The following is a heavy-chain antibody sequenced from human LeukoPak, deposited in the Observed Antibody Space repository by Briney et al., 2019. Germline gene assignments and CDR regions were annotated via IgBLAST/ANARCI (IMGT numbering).Heavy chain of an antibody. V-gene: IGHV1-69*05. J-gene: IGHJ6*03. CDR3: ARDRNYYDSSGYKHYGPYYYYYYMDV. D-gene: IGHD3-22*01. CDR2: IIPIFGTA. Sequence: SVKVSCKASGGTFSSYAISWVRQAPGQGLEWMGRIIPIFGTANYAQKFQGRVTITTDESMSKAYMELSSLRSEDTAVYYCARDRNYYDSSGYKHYGPYYYYYYMDVWGKGTTVTVSS. CDR1: GGTFSSYA.